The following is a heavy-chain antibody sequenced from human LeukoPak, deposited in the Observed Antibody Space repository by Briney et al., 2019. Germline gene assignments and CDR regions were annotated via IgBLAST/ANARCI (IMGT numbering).Heavy chain of an antibody. CDR3: ARIDTIGNTQDYYYGVEV. V-gene: IGHV4-4*07. J-gene: IGHJ6*02. Sequence: PSETLSLTCSVSGGSISSYFWSWIRQPAGKGLEWLGRVSTTGSSAYDPSLKGRLTLSVDMSKNQFSLTLRSVTAADTAVYYCARIDTIGNTQDYYYGVEVWGQGTAVTVSS. D-gene: IGHD2-2*01. CDR1: GGSISSYF. CDR2: VSTTGSS.